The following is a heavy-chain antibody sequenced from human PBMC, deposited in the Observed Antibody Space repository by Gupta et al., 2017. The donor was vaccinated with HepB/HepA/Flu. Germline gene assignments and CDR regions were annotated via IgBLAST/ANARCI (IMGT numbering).Heavy chain of an antibody. CDR3: AKDEQQLALVS. J-gene: IGHJ4*02. Sequence: QVQLVESGRGVVQPGKSLRLSCAASGFPFSIYGFHWVRQAPGKGLEWVAVIPYDGSSEYYADSVKGRFTVARDNSKNTLYLEMHSLRAEDTAWYYCAKDEQQLALVSWGQGTLVTVSS. V-gene: IGHV3-30*18. D-gene: IGHD6-13*01. CDR2: IPYDGSSE. CDR1: GFPFSIYG.